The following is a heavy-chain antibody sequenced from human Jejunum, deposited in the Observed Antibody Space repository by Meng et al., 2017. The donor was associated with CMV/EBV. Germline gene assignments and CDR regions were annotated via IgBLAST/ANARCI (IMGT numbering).Heavy chain of an antibody. CDR2: INSHSGAT. Sequence: ASGDTPTVDVMFWVRQAPGQGLEWMGWINSHSGATQYAQKFQGRVTMTRDTSISTVYMDLSSLRSDDTADYYCLTYTSSSHSFGPWGQGTLVTVSS. D-gene: IGHD6-6*01. V-gene: IGHV1-2*02. CDR1: GDTPTVDV. J-gene: IGHJ5*02. CDR3: LTYTSSSHSFGP.